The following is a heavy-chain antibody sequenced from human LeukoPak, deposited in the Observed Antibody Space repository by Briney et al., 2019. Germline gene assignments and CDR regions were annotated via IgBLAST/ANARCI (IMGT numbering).Heavy chain of an antibody. CDR2: ISYDGSNK. Sequence: GGSLRLSCAASGFTFSSYGMHWVRQAPGKGLEWVAVISYDGSNKYYADSVKGRFTISRDNSKNMLYLQKNSLRAEDTAVYLCARGIYSWQKNEDVFDIWGQETMVSVSS. CDR1: GFTFSSYG. V-gene: IGHV3-30*03. D-gene: IGHD2-15*01. J-gene: IGHJ3*02. CDR3: ARGIYSWQKNEDVFDI.